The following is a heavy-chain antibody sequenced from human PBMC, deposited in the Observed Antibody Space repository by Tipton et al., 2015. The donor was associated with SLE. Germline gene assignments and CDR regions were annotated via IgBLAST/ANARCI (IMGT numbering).Heavy chain of an antibody. V-gene: IGHV4-39*01. CDR3: ARRPTVTSTGDWFDP. CDR2: MYYSGST. Sequence: TLSLTCTVSGGSISSNSYYWGWIRQPPGKGLEWIGSMYYSGSTYYNPSLKSRVTISVDTSKNQFSLKLSSVTAADTAVYYCARRPTVTSTGDWFDPWGQGTLVTVSS. CDR1: GGSISSNSYY. D-gene: IGHD4-17*01. J-gene: IGHJ5*02.